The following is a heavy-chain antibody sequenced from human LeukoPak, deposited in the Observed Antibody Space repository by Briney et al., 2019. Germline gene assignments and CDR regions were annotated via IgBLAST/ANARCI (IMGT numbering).Heavy chain of an antibody. CDR1: GFTFSSYS. J-gene: IGHJ4*02. Sequence: PGGSLRPSCAASGFTFSSYSMNWVRQAPGKGLEWVSYISSSSSTIYYADSVKGRFTISRDNAKNSLYLQMNSLRAEDTAVYYCARDLQDIVVVPAAIDYWGQGTLVTVSS. V-gene: IGHV3-48*04. CDR3: ARDLQDIVVVPAAIDY. CDR2: ISSSSSTI. D-gene: IGHD2-2*01.